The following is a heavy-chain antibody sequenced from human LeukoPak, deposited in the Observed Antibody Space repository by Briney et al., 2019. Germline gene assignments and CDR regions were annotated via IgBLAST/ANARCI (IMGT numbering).Heavy chain of an antibody. Sequence: TGGSLRLSCAASGFTFSGSAMHWVRQASGKGLEWVGRIRSKANSYATAYAASVKDRFSISRDDSKNTAYLQMNSLKTEDTAVYYCTRAAFTTMTHANDYWGQGTLVTVSS. CDR1: GFTFSGSA. CDR2: IRSKANSYAT. V-gene: IGHV3-73*01. CDR3: TRAAFTTMTHANDY. D-gene: IGHD4-17*01. J-gene: IGHJ4*02.